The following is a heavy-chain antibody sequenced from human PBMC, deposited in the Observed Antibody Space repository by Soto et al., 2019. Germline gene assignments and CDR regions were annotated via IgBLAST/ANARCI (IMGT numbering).Heavy chain of an antibody. V-gene: IGHV3-30*03. CDR3: ERDSPRGSDFDY. J-gene: IGHJ4*02. D-gene: IGHD3-10*01. CDR1: GFTFSSYG. CDR2: ISYDGSNK. Sequence: GGSLRLSCAASGFTFSSYGMHWVRQAPGKGLEWVAVISYDGSNKYYADSVKGRFTISRDNSKNTLYLQMNSLRAEDTAVYYCERDSPRGSDFDYWGQGTLVTVSS.